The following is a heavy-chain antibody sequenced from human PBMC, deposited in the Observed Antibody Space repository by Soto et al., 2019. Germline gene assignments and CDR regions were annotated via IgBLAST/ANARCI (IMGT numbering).Heavy chain of an antibody. D-gene: IGHD2-8*01. CDR1: GYTFTTYD. Sequence: GPEVKKPGASVKVSCETSGYTFTTYDITWVRQAPGQGLEWMGWISTFNGDTKYEEKLQDRVTMTTDTFTATAYMELRSLGSDDTAVYYCSRVYCADDICYYFDFWGQGTLVTVSS. J-gene: IGHJ4*02. CDR2: ISTFNGDT. V-gene: IGHV1-18*01. CDR3: SRVYCADDICYYFDF.